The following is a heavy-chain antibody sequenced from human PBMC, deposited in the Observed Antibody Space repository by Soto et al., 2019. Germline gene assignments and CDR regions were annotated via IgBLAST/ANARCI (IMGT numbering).Heavy chain of an antibody. V-gene: IGHV4-59*01. CDR2: IYYSGST. CDR1: GGSISSYY. J-gene: IGHJ6*02. D-gene: IGHD6-13*01. CDR3: ARAPVAAADSYGMDV. Sequence: KASETLSLTCTVSGGSISSYYWSWIRQPPGKGLEWIGYIYYSGSTNYNPSLKSRVIISVDTSKNQFSLKLSSVTAADTAVYYCARAPVAAADSYGMDVWGQGTTVTVSS.